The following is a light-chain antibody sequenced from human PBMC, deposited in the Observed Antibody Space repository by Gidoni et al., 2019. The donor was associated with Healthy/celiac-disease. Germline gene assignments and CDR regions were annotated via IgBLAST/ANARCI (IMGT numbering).Light chain of an antibody. V-gene: IGKV1-39*01. Sequence: PSSLSASVGDRVTITCRASQSISSYLNWYQQKPGKAPKLLIYAASSLQSGVPSRFSGSGSGTDFTLTISSLQPEDFATYYCQQSYSTPRTFGQGTKLEIK. CDR1: QSISSY. J-gene: IGKJ2*01. CDR3: QQSYSTPRT. CDR2: AAS.